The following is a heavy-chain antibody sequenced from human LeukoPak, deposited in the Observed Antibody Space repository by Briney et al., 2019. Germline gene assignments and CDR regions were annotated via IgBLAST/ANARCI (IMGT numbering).Heavy chain of an antibody. CDR2: ISGSGGST. J-gene: IGHJ4*02. D-gene: IGHD6-13*01. Sequence: PGGSLRLSCAASGFTFSSYAMSWVRQAPGKGLEWVSAISGSGGSTYYADSVKGRFTISRDNSKNTLYLQMNSLRAEDTAVYYCAKALPGKQQLAQKDQGFDYWGQGTLATVSS. V-gene: IGHV3-23*01. CDR3: AKALPGKQQLAQKDQGFDY. CDR1: GFTFSSYA.